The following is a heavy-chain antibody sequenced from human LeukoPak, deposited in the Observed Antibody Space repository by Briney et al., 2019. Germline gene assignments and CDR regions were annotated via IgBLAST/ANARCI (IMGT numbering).Heavy chain of an antibody. J-gene: IGHJ1*01. CDR1: GGTFSSYA. D-gene: IGHD3-22*01. Sequence: SVKVSCKASGGTFSSYAIRWVRQAPGQGLEWMGGIIPIFGTANYTQKFQGRVTITADESTSTAYMELSSLRSEDTAVYYCARDSTYDSSGYVFQHWGQGTLVTVSS. CDR3: ARDSTYDSSGYVFQH. CDR2: IIPIFGTA. V-gene: IGHV1-69*13.